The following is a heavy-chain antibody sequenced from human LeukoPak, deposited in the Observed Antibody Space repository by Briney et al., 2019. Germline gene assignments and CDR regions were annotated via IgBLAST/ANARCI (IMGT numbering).Heavy chain of an antibody. V-gene: IGHV4-59*08. Sequence: SETLSLTCIVSGGSMSGYYWGWIRQPPGKGLEWIGHTFSSGATTYNPSLKSRVTISVDTSRSQFSLNLSSVTAADTAVYYCARHYKSTRTTVFDYWGRGTLVTVSS. CDR1: GGSMSGYY. D-gene: IGHD4-11*01. J-gene: IGHJ4*02. CDR3: ARHYKSTRTTVFDY. CDR2: TFSSGAT.